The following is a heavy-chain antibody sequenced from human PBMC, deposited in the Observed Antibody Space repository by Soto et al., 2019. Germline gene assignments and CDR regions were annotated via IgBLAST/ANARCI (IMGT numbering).Heavy chain of an antibody. V-gene: IGHV1-18*01. D-gene: IGHD4-17*01. CDR1: GYTFTSYG. CDR2: ISAYNGNT. CDR3: ARETTVTTHYYYGMDV. J-gene: IGHJ6*02. Sequence: QVQLVQSRAEVKKPGASVKVSCKASGYTFTSYGISWVRQAPGQGLEWMGWISAYNGNTNYAQKLQGRVTMTTDTSTSTAYMELRSLRSDDTAVYYCARETTVTTHYYYGMDVWGQGTTVTVSS.